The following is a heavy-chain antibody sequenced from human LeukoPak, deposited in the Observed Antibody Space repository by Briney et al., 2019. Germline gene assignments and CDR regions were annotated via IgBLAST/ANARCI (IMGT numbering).Heavy chain of an antibody. V-gene: IGHV4-59*08. J-gene: IGHJ6*02. D-gene: IGHD1-26*01. Sequence: SETLSLTCTVSGYSINNYYWSWIRQPPGKGLEWIGYVSYSGTPDYNPSLESRATISLDTSRNQFSLQLRSVTAADTAEYYCARQKWDRLTYYYYGMDVWGQGTTVTVSS. CDR3: ARQKWDRLTYYYYGMDV. CDR1: GYSINNYY. CDR2: VSYSGTP.